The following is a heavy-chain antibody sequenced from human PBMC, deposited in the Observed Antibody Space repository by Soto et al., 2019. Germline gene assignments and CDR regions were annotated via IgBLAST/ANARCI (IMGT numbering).Heavy chain of an antibody. V-gene: IGHV3-30*18. J-gene: IGHJ6*02. D-gene: IGHD6-6*01. Sequence: GGSLRLSCAAPGFTFSSYGMHWVRQAPGKGLEGVAVISYDGSNKYYADSVKGRFTISRDNSKNTLYLQMNSLRAEDTAVYYCAKGPYSSSTSGLYYYYYYLMDVWGQGTTVTVS. CDR3: AKGPYSSSTSGLYYYYYYLMDV. CDR1: GFTFSSYG. CDR2: ISYDGSNK.